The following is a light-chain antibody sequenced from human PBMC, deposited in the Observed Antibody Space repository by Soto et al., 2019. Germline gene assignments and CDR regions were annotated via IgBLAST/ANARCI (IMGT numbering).Light chain of an antibody. J-gene: IGKJ1*01. CDR3: QQYGSSPRS. CDR2: GAS. CDR1: QNVASTY. V-gene: IGKV3-20*01. Sequence: EIVLTQSPGTLSLSPGERATLSCRASQNVASTYLAWYQHTLGQAPRLLIYGASSKSSGIPDRFSGSGSGTDFTLTITKLEPEDFAVYYCQQYGSSPRSFGQGTKVEVK.